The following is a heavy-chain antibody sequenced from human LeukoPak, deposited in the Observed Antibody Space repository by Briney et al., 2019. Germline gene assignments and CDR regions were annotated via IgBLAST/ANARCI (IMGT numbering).Heavy chain of an antibody. V-gene: IGHV4-38-2*02. D-gene: IGHD3-10*01. Sequence: SETLSLTCTVSGYSIRSGYYWGWIRPPPGKGLECIGSIYYSGSTYYNPSLKSRVTISVDTSKNQFSLKLSSVTAADTAVYYCASCPWFGEDVGYWGQGTLVTVSS. J-gene: IGHJ4*02. CDR2: IYYSGST. CDR1: GYSIRSGYY. CDR3: ASCPWFGEDVGY.